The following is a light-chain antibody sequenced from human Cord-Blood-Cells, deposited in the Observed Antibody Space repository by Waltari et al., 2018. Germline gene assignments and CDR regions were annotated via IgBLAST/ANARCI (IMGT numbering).Light chain of an antibody. Sequence: DIVLTQSTATLSLSPGARATLSCRASQSVSSYLAWYQQKPGQAPRLLIYDASNRATGIPARFSGSGSGTDFTLTISSLEPEDFAVYYCQQRSNWPTFGGGTKVEIK. V-gene: IGKV3-11*01. CDR2: DAS. CDR1: QSVSSY. J-gene: IGKJ4*01. CDR3: QQRSNWPT.